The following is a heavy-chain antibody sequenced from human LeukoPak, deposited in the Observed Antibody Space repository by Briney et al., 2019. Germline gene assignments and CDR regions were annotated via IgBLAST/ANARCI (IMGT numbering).Heavy chain of an antibody. V-gene: IGHV3-21*01. CDR3: ARVPEGSSSEWFDP. CDR1: GFTFSSYS. Sequence: GGSLRLSCAASGFTFSSYSMNWVRQAPGKGLEWVSSISSSSSYIYYTDSVKGRFTISRDNAKNSLYLQMNSLRAEDTAVYYCARVPEGSSSEWFDPWGQGTLVTVSS. J-gene: IGHJ5*02. D-gene: IGHD6-6*01. CDR2: ISSSSSYI.